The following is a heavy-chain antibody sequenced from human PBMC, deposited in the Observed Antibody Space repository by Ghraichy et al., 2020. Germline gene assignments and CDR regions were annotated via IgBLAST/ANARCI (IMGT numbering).Heavy chain of an antibody. CDR3: ARRGSYYNSMGAFDI. CDR1: GGSISSTSYY. CDR2: INYSGTT. Sequence: SETLSLTCTVSGGSISSTSYYWGWIRQPPGKGLEWIGSINYSGTTYYHPSLPSLKSRVTISVDTSKNQFSLKLSSVTAADTAVYYCARRGSYYNSMGAFDIWGQGTMVTVSS. V-gene: IGHV4-39*01. J-gene: IGHJ3*02. D-gene: IGHD3-22*01.